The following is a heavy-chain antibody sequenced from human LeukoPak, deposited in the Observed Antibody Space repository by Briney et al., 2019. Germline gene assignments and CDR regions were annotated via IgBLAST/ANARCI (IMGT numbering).Heavy chain of an antibody. J-gene: IGHJ4*02. Sequence: PSQTLSLTCAVSGGSISSGGYSWSWIRQPPGKGLEWIGYIYHSGSTYYNPSLKSRVTISVDRSKNQFSLKLSSVTAADTAVYYCARDKIAAAGSDYWGQGALVTVSS. CDR1: GGSISSGGYS. CDR2: IYHSGST. V-gene: IGHV4-30-2*01. CDR3: ARDKIAAAGSDY. D-gene: IGHD6-13*01.